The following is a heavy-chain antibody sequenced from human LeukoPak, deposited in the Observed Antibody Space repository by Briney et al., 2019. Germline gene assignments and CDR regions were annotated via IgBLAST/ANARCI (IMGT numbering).Heavy chain of an antibody. CDR1: GFTFSTYW. D-gene: IGHD1-7*01. CDR2: MDSAGSIT. J-gene: IGHJ4*02. CDR3: ATAGNYRLDS. Sequence: GGSLRLSCAASGFTFSTYWMHWVRQAPGKGLVWVARMDSAGSITDYADSVRGRFTISRDNAKSTLYLQMNTLRAEDTAVYYCATAGNYRLDSWGQGTLVTVSS. V-gene: IGHV3-74*01.